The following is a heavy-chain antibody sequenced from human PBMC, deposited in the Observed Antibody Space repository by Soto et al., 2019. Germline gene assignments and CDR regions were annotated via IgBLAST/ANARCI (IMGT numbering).Heavy chain of an antibody. CDR2: IYHTGGA. Sequence: QVHLQESGPGLVEPSGTLSLTCAVSRGSISDNDWWTWVRQPPGKGLEWIGDIYHTGGANYSPSLKSRVTRSVDKARNQFSLKLNSVTAADTAVYYCATRIGEAPFWGQGTLVTVSS. J-gene: IGHJ4*02. CDR1: RGSISDNDW. V-gene: IGHV4-4*02. CDR3: ATRIGEAPF.